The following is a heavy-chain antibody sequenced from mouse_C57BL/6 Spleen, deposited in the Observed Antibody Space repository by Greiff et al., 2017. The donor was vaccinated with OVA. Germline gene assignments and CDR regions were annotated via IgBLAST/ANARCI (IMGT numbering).Heavy chain of an antibody. Sequence: QVQLKQPGAELVKPGASVKLSCKASGYTFTSYWMQWVKQRPGQGLEWIGEIDPSDSYTNYNQKFKGKATLTVDTSSSTAYMQLSSLTSEDSAVYYCARSPMATWFAYWGQGTLVTVSA. CDR2: IDPSDSYT. CDR1: GYTFTSYW. J-gene: IGHJ3*01. V-gene: IGHV1-50*01. CDR3: ARSPMATWFAY.